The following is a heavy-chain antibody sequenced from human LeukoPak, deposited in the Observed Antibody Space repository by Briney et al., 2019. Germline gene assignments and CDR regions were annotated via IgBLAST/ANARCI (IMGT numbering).Heavy chain of an antibody. V-gene: IGHV3-30*02. D-gene: IGHD5-24*01. CDR2: IRYDGSNK. J-gene: IGHJ6*03. CDR3: ARGQRAHVEYSYFMDV. CDR1: GFTFSSYG. Sequence: GGSLRLSCAASGFTFSSYGMHWVRQAPGKGLEWVAFIRYDGSNKYYADSVKGRFTISRDNSKNTLYLQMNGLRAEDTAVYYCARGQRAHVEYSYFMDVWGKGTTVTVSS.